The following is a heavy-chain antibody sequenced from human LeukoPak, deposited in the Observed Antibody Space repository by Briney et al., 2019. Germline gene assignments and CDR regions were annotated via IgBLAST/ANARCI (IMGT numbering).Heavy chain of an antibody. CDR3: AREGYCSSTSCYRFDP. CDR1: GYTFTGYY. D-gene: IGHD2-2*02. Sequence: ASVKVSCKASGYTFTGYYMHWVRQAPGQGFEWMGWINPNSGGTNYAQKFQGRVTMTRDTSISTAYMELSRLRSDDTAVYYCAREGYCSSTSCYRFDPWGQGTLVTVSS. J-gene: IGHJ5*02. CDR2: INPNSGGT. V-gene: IGHV1-2*02.